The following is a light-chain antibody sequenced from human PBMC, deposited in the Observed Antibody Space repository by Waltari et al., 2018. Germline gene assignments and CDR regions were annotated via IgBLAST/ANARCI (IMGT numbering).Light chain of an antibody. J-gene: IGKJ4*01. CDR1: QSISSY. Sequence: DIQMTQSPSSLSASVGVRVTITCRASQSISSYLNWYQQKPGKAPKLLIYAASSLQSGVPSMFSGSGSGTDFTLTISSLQPEDFATYYCQQSYSTPLTFGGGTKVEIK. CDR3: QQSYSTPLT. CDR2: AAS. V-gene: IGKV1-39*01.